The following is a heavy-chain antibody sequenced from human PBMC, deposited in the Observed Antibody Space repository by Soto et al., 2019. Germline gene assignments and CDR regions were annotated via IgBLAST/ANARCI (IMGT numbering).Heavy chain of an antibody. CDR2: INSDESIT. V-gene: IGHV3-74*01. D-gene: IGHD2-15*01. J-gene: IGHJ6*02. CDR3: ARRSCSGAYCYLGIDL. Sequence: GGSPRLSCAASGFSFSDNWMYWVRQVPGKGLVWLSRINSDESITDYANSVKGRFTISRDNAKKTLYLQMHSLRVEDTAVYYCARRSCSGAYCYLGIDLWVQGTTVTV. CDR1: GFSFSDNW.